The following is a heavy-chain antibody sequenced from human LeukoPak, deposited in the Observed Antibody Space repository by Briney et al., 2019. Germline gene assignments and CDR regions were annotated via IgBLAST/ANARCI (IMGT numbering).Heavy chain of an antibody. V-gene: IGHV4-34*01. CDR3: AGGREWFGDHEGHRFDP. CDR2: INHSGST. J-gene: IGHJ5*02. D-gene: IGHD3-10*01. Sequence: KASETLTLTCAVYGGSFSGYYWSWIRQPPGKGLEWIGEINHSGSTNYNPSLKSRVTISVDTSKNQFSLKLSSVTAADTAVYYCAGGREWFGDHEGHRFDPWGQGTLVTVSS. CDR1: GGSFSGYY.